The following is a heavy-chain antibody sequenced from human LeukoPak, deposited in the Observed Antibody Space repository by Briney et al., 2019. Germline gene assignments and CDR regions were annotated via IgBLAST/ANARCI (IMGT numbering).Heavy chain of an antibody. Sequence: TSETLSLTCTVSGGSIKPYYWNWIRQSPGKGLQWIGYIYHTGPTNYNPSLKSRVTISLDTSKNQFSLKLTSVTAADTAIYYCARVGGMTTINNDAFDIWGQGTMVTVSS. CDR1: GGSIKPYY. CDR2: IYHTGPT. J-gene: IGHJ3*02. V-gene: IGHV4-59*01. D-gene: IGHD4-4*01. CDR3: ARVGGMTTINNDAFDI.